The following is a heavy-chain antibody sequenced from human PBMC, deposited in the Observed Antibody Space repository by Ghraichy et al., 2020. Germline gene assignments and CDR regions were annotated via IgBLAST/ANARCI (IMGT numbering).Heavy chain of an antibody. Sequence: SETLSLTCTVSGGSINSDGYYWSWIRQHPGRGLEWIGYIFYSGTFYYSPSLRSRVTISADRSKNQFSLKLSSVTAADTAVYYCVTGNGDFRLDYWGQGALVTVSS. V-gene: IGHV4-31*03. D-gene: IGHD4-17*01. CDR1: GGSINSDGYY. CDR3: VTGNGDFRLDY. CDR2: IFYSGTF. J-gene: IGHJ4*02.